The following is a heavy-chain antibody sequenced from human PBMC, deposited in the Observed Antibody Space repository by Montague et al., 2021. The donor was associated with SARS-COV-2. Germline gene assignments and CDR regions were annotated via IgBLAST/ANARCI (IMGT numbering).Heavy chain of an antibody. V-gene: IGHV4-59*13. CDR2: IFHSGIT. Sequence: SETLSLTCSVSGGSISSYYWCWIRQSPGKGLEWIGYIFHSGITDXKPSLKSRVTISVDMSKNQFSLQLNSVTAADSAVYYCSRTEYNWNDWFDPWGQGTLVTVSS. J-gene: IGHJ5*02. CDR1: GGSISSYY. CDR3: SRTEYNWNDWFDP. D-gene: IGHD1-20*01.